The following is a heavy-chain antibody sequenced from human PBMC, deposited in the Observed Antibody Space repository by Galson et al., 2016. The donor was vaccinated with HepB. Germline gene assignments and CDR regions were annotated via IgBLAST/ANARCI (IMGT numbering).Heavy chain of an antibody. CDR1: GFTFSSYS. D-gene: IGHD6-13*01. J-gene: IGHJ3*02. CDR2: ISSTTSYI. Sequence: SLRLSCAASGFTFSSYSMNWVRQAPGKGLEWVSSISSTTSYIYYADSVKGRFTISRDNAKNSLYLQMNSLRAEDTAVYYCARSGRGQLVKYDVFDIWGQGTMVTVSS. CDR3: ARSGRGQLVKYDVFDI. V-gene: IGHV3-21*01.